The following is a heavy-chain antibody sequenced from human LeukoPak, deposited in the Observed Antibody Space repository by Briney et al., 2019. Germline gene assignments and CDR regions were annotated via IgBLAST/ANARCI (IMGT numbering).Heavy chain of an antibody. V-gene: IGHV3-74*01. CDR3: ARGLSGYASSLGY. CDR2: INSDGSST. D-gene: IGHD6-6*01. Sequence: VGSLRLSCAASGFTFSSYWMTWVRQAPGKGLWWVSRINSDGSSTSYADSVRGRFSISRDNAKNTLYLQMNSLRAEDTAVYYCARGLSGYASSLGYWGQGTLVTVSA. J-gene: IGHJ4*02. CDR1: GFTFSSYW.